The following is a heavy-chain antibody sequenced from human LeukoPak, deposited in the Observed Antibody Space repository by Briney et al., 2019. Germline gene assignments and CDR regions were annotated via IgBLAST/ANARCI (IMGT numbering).Heavy chain of an antibody. D-gene: IGHD3-10*01. J-gene: IGHJ5*02. CDR3: ARTLRIEGSFGELLGNWFDP. Sequence: PGGSLRLSCAASGFTFSDYYMSWIRQAPGKGLEWVSYISSSGSTIYYADSVKGRFTISRDNAKNSLYLQMNSLRAEDTAVYYCARTLRIEGSFGELLGNWFDPWGQGTLVTVSS. V-gene: IGHV3-11*04. CDR1: GFTFSDYY. CDR2: ISSSGSTI.